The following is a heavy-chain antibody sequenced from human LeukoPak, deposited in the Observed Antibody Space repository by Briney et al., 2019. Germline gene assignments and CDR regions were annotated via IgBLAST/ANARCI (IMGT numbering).Heavy chain of an antibody. CDR2: IRYNGNNQ. CDR1: GFTFNNYG. J-gene: IGHJ6*03. CDR3: AKDSAFYYIDV. Sequence: GGSLRLSCAASGFTFNNYGMHWVRQAPGKGLEWVAFIRYNGNNQYYADSVKGRFTISRDNYKITLYLQMNSLKGDDTAVYYCAKDSAFYYIDVWGKGTTVIISS. V-gene: IGHV3-30*02. D-gene: IGHD3-10*01.